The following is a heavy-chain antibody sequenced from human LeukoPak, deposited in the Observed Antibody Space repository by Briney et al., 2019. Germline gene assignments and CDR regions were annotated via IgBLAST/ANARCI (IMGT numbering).Heavy chain of an antibody. CDR2: INQDAGTT. Sequence: PGGSLRLSCVASGFSFTSYWMSWVRQAPGKGLEFVANINQDAGTTNYVDSVKGRFTISRDNAENSLYLQMSSLRAEDTALYYCARDPGWSSFDIWGRGIMVTVS. J-gene: IGHJ3*02. CDR3: ARDPGWSSFDI. V-gene: IGHV3-7*01. CDR1: GFSFTSYW. D-gene: IGHD2-15*01.